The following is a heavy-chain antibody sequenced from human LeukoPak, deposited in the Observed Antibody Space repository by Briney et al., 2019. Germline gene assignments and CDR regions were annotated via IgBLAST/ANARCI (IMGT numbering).Heavy chain of an antibody. CDR2: FDPEDGET. J-gene: IGHJ4*02. CDR3: AIITELAVAAGYFDY. D-gene: IGHD6-19*01. CDR1: GYTLTELS. Sequence: GASVKVSCKVCGYTLTELSMHWVRQAPGKGLEWMGGFDPEDGETIYAQKFQGRVTMTEDTSTDTAYMELSSLRSEDTAVYYCAIITELAVAAGYFDYWGQGTLVTVSS. V-gene: IGHV1-24*01.